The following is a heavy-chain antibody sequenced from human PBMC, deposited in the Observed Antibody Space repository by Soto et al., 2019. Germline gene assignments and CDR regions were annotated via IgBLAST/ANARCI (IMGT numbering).Heavy chain of an antibody. J-gene: IGHJ4*02. Sequence: QVQLVQSGAEVKKPGASVKISCKTSGYIFINYYIHWVRQAPGQGLELVALFNPMSGSTNYAQKLQGRVTVTSDTSTSTVYIELSSLISEDTAVYYCARDLAAADYWGQGTLVTVSS. CDR2: FNPMSGST. CDR3: ARDLAAADY. V-gene: IGHV1-46*04. D-gene: IGHD6-13*01. CDR1: GYIFINYY.